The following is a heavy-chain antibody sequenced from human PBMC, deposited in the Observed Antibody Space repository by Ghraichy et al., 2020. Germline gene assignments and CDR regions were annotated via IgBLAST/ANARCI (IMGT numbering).Heavy chain of an antibody. CDR2: IKQDGSEK. CDR3: ARDYQGTMIDAFDI. Sequence: GGSLRLSCAASGFTFSSYWMSWVRQAPGKGLEWVANIKQDGSEKYYVDSVKGRFTISRDNAKNSLYLQMNSLRAEDTAVYYCARDYQGTMIDAFDIWGQGTMVTVSS. CDR1: GFTFSSYW. D-gene: IGHD3-22*01. J-gene: IGHJ3*02. V-gene: IGHV3-7*01.